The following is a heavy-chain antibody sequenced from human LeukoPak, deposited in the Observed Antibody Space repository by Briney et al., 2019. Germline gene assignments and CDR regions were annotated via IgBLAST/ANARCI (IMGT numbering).Heavy chain of an antibody. CDR2: INHSGST. CDR3: ARGREADY. CDR1: GGSFSGYY. J-gene: IGHJ4*02. Sequence: SETLSLTCAVYGGSFSGYYWSWIRQPPGKGLEWIGEINHSGSTNYDPSLKSRVTISVDTSKNQFSLKLSSVTAADMAVYYCARGREADYWSQGTLVTVSS. V-gene: IGHV4-34*01.